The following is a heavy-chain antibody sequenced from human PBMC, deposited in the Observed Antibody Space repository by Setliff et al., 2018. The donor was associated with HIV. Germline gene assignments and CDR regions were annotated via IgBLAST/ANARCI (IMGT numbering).Heavy chain of an antibody. CDR1: GGTFSAYA. CDR2: IISILGTP. CDR3: ARDVYYYFYMDV. J-gene: IGHJ6*03. V-gene: IGHV1-69*04. Sequence: GASVKVSCKASGGTFSAYAVNWVRQAPGQGLEWMGRIISILGTPNYAQKFQGRVTITADKSTSTAYMELSSLRSEDTAVYYCARDVYYYFYMDVWGKGTTVTVSS.